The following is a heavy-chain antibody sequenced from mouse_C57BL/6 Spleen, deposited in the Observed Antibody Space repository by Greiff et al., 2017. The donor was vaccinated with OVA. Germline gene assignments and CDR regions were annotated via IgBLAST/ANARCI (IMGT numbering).Heavy chain of an antibody. V-gene: IGHV1-69*01. CDR3: ARSGYYGSTPFAY. CDR2: IDPSDSYT. D-gene: IGHD1-1*01. Sequence: VQLQQPGAELVMPGASVKLSCKASGYTFTSYWMHWVKQRPGQGLEWIGEIDPSDSYTTYNQKFKGKSTLTVDKSSSTAYMQLSILTSENAAVYCCARSGYYGSTPFAYWGQGTLVTVSA. J-gene: IGHJ3*01. CDR1: GYTFTSYW.